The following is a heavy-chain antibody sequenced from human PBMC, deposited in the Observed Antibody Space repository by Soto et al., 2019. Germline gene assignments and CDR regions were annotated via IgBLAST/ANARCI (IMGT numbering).Heavy chain of an antibody. CDR2: IYYIGAD. D-gene: IGHD1-7*01. CDR3: ARTPETRDWLDP. J-gene: IGHJ5*02. CDR1: GASVSSYY. V-gene: IGHV4-59*02. Sequence: SSETLSLTCSVSGASVSSYYWSWVRQPPGKGLEWIGYIYYIGADNYNPSLKSRVTISVDTSKNQFSLKLTSVTAADTAVYYCARTPETRDWLDPWGQGTLVTVSS.